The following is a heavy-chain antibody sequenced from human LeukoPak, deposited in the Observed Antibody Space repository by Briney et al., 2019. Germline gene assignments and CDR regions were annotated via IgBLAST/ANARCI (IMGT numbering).Heavy chain of an antibody. J-gene: IGHJ4*02. V-gene: IGHV3-23*01. CDR2: ISGSGVST. Sequence: GGSLRLPCAASGFTFSSYAMTWVRQAPGKGLEWVSAISGSGVSTYYADSVKGRFTISRDNSKNTLYLQLNSLRAEDTAVYYCAKDQAGGWFVDYWGQGTLVTVSS. CDR3: AKDQAGGWFVDY. CDR1: GFTFSSYA. D-gene: IGHD6-19*01.